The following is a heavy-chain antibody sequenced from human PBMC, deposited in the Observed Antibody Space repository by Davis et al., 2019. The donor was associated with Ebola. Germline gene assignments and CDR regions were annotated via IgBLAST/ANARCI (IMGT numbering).Heavy chain of an antibody. J-gene: IGHJ6*02. CDR3: AKPEGYYYYGMDV. V-gene: IGHV3-23*01. CDR1: GFTFSSFA. Sequence: GGSLRLSCAASGFTFSSFAMSWVRQAPGKGLEWVSTISGTSTYTYYADSVKGRFTISRDNAKNSLYLQMNSLRDEDTAVYYCAKPEGYYYYGMDVWGQGTTVTVSS. CDR2: ISGTSTYT.